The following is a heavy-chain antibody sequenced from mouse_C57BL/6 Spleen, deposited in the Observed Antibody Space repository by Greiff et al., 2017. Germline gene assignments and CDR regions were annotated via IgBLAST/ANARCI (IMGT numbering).Heavy chain of an antibody. V-gene: IGHV1-19*01. CDR3: AREGTTVFFDD. Sequence: VQLQQSGPVLVKPGASVKMSCKASGYTFTDYYMNWVKQSHGKSLEWIGVINPYNGGTSYNQKFKGKATLTVDKSSSTAYMELNSLTSEDSAVYYCAREGTTVFFDDWGQGTTLTVSS. D-gene: IGHD1-1*01. CDR1: GYTFTDYY. CDR2: INPYNGGT. J-gene: IGHJ2*01.